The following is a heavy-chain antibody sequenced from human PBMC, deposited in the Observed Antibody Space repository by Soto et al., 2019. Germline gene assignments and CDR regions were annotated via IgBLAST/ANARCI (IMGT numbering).Heavy chain of an antibody. Sequence: SETLSLTCTVSGGSISSYYWSWIRQPPGKGLEWIGYIYYSGSTNYNPSLKSRVTISVDTSKNQFSLKLSSVTAADTAVYYCARGYSSGWYEVGYYYYGMDVWGQGTTVTISS. V-gene: IGHV4-59*01. CDR1: GGSISSYY. J-gene: IGHJ6*02. CDR2: IYYSGST. D-gene: IGHD6-19*01. CDR3: ARGYSSGWYEVGYYYYGMDV.